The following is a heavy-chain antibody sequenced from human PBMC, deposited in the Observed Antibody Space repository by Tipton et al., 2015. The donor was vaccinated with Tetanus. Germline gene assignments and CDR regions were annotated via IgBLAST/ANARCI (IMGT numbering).Heavy chain of an antibody. V-gene: IGHV3-33*05. D-gene: IGHD6-19*01. Sequence: SLRLSCAASGFSFGSYGMHWVRQAPGKGLEWVAVISYEGSNKYYGESVKGRFTMSRDNSKNTLYLQMNSLRVDDTAVYYCARDPPLAVPGPEFDYWGQGTLVTVSS. J-gene: IGHJ4*02. CDR3: ARDPPLAVPGPEFDY. CDR2: ISYEGSNK. CDR1: GFSFGSYG.